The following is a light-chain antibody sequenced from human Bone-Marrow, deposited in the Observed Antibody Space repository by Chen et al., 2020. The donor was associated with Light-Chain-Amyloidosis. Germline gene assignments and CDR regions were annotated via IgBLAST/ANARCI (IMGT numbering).Light chain of an antibody. Sequence: SYVLTQPSSVSVAPGQTATIAGRGNNIGSTSVHWYQQTPGQAPLLVVYDDSDRPSGIPERLSGSNSGNTATLTISRVEAGDEADYYCQVWDRSSDRPVFGGGTKLTVL. CDR3: QVWDRSSDRPV. V-gene: IGLV3-21*02. CDR2: DDS. J-gene: IGLJ3*02. CDR1: NIGSTS.